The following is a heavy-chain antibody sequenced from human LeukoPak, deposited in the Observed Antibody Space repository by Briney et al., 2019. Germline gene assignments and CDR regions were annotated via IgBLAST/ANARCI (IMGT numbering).Heavy chain of an antibody. CDR2: IYWNDDE. CDR3: AHRSSSPEMATMSGWFDP. J-gene: IGHJ5*02. D-gene: IGHD5-24*01. Sequence: SGPMLVKPTQTLTLTCTFSGFSLSTSGVCVGWIRQPPGKALEWLALIYWNDDERYSPSLKSRLTITKDTSKNQVVLTMTNMDPVDTATYYCAHRSSSPEMATMSGWFDPWGQGTLVTVSS. V-gene: IGHV2-5*01. CDR1: GFSLSTSGVC.